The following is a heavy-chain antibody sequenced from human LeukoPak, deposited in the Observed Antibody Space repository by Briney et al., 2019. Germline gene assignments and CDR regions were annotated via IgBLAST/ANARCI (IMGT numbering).Heavy chain of an antibody. V-gene: IGHV3-21*01. D-gene: IGHD4-17*01. CDR3: ARFYGDYYGYYDY. CDR1: GFTFSSFS. CDR2: ISSGGDYK. J-gene: IGHJ4*02. Sequence: GGSLRLSCAASGFTFSSFSVNWVRQAPGKGLEWVSSISSGGDYKHYADSVKGRLTISRDNAKNSLFLQMNSLRAEDTAVYYCARFYGDYYGYYDYWGQGTLVTVSS.